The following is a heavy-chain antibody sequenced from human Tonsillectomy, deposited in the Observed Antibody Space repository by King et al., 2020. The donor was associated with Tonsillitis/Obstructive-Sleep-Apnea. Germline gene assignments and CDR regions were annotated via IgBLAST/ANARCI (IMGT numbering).Heavy chain of an antibody. Sequence: VQLVESGGGLVQPGRSLRLSCAASGFTFDDYAMHWVRQSPGKGLEWVSGISCNSGNIGYADSVKGRFTISRDNAKNSLYLQMNSLRAEDTALYYCAKDGSLGDGVYFDYWGQGTLVTVSS. CDR2: ISCNSGNI. V-gene: IGHV3-9*01. CDR3: AKDGSLGDGVYFDY. D-gene: IGHD3-16*01. CDR1: GFTFDDYA. J-gene: IGHJ4*02.